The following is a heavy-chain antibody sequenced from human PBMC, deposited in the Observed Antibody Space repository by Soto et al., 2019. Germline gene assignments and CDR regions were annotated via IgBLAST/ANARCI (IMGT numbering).Heavy chain of an antibody. J-gene: IGHJ4*02. V-gene: IGHV4-34*01. D-gene: IGHD3-22*01. CDR2: INNSGST. CDR3: ARGYPWYDNSGSYPYYFDY. CDR1: GGSFSGYY. Sequence: QVQLQQWGAGLLKPSETLSLTCAVYGGSFSGYYWSWIRQPPGKGLEWIGEINNSGSTNNNPSLTSRVTISVDTSKNQFSLKLSSVTAADTAVYYCARGYPWYDNSGSYPYYFDYWGQGTLVTVSS.